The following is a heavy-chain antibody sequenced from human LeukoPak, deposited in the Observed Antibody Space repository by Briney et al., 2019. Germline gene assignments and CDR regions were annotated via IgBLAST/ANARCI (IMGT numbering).Heavy chain of an antibody. J-gene: IGHJ4*02. CDR2: ISGSGGST. Sequence: PGGSLRLSCAASGSTFSSYAMSWVRQAPGKGLEWVSAISGSGGSTYYADSVKGRFTISRDNSKNTLYLQMNSLRAEDTAVYYCAKASITMVRGVIIRYYFDYWGQGTLVTVSS. CDR3: AKASITMVRGVIIRYYFDY. CDR1: GSTFSSYA. D-gene: IGHD3-10*01. V-gene: IGHV3-23*01.